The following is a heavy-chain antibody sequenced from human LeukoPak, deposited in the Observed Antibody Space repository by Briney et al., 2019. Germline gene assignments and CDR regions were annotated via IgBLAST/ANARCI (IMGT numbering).Heavy chain of an antibody. CDR2: ISSNGFST. CDR3: VKDRGGYNYGLGYFDY. Sequence: PGGSLRLSCSASGFTFSSYAMHWVRQAPGKGLEYVSTISSNGFSTYYADSVKGRFTISRDNSKNTLYLQMSNLRAEDTAVYYCVKDRGGYNYGLGYFDYWGQGTLVTVSS. CDR1: GFTFSSYA. V-gene: IGHV3-64D*06. D-gene: IGHD5-18*01. J-gene: IGHJ4*02.